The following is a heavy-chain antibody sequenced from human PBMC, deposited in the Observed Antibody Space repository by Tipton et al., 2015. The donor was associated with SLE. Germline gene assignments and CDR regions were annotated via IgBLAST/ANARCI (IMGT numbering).Heavy chain of an antibody. CDR1: GGSISSYY. J-gene: IGHJ6*02. Sequence: TLSLTCTVSGGSISSYYWSWIRQPAGKGLEWIGRIYTSGSTNYNPSLKGGVTMSVDTSKNQFSLKLSPVTAADTAVYYCARDSIYYDILTGYYDNDYYYGMDVWGQGTTVTVSS. D-gene: IGHD3-9*01. CDR3: ARDSIYYDILTGYYDNDYYYGMDV. CDR2: IYTSGST. V-gene: IGHV4-4*07.